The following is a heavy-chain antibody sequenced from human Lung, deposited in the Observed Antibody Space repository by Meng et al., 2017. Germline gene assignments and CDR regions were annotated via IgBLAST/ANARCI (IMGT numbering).Heavy chain of an antibody. Sequence: GLLKQWGGGLLKPSETLSIICVVSGGSFSDYYWSWIRQPPGKGLEWIGEINHSGSTNYNPSLESRATISVDTSQDNLSLKLSSVTAADSAVYYCARGPTTMAHDFDYWGQGTLVTVSS. J-gene: IGHJ4*02. CDR2: INHSGST. CDR1: GGSFSDYY. CDR3: ARGPTTMAHDFDY. D-gene: IGHD4-11*01. V-gene: IGHV4-34*01.